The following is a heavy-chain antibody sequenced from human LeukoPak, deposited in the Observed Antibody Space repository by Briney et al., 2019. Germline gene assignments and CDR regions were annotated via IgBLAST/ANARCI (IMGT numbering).Heavy chain of an antibody. Sequence: NPSETLSLTCAVYGGSFSGYYWSWIRQPPGKGLEWIGEINHSGSTNYNPSLKSRVTISVDTSKNQFSLKLSSVTAADTAVYYCARGRGYDSQLDYYYGLDVWGQGTTVTVSS. J-gene: IGHJ6*02. CDR1: GGSFSGYY. CDR2: INHSGST. D-gene: IGHD3-22*01. CDR3: ARGRGYDSQLDYYYGLDV. V-gene: IGHV4-34*01.